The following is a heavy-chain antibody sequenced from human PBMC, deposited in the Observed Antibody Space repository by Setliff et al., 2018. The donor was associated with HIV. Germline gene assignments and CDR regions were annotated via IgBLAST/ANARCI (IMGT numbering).Heavy chain of an antibody. V-gene: IGHV3-74*01. Sequence: PGGSLRLSCAASGFTFSSYYMHWVRQSPGKGLVWVSHIKGDGSITNYADSVKGRFTISRDSTKNTVSLQMNSLRAEDTAVYYCAKGYFYDSGGYTPLFDYWGQGTLVTVPQ. CDR3: AKGYFYDSGGYTPLFDY. CDR2: IKGDGSIT. J-gene: IGHJ4*02. CDR1: GFTFSSYY. D-gene: IGHD3-22*01.